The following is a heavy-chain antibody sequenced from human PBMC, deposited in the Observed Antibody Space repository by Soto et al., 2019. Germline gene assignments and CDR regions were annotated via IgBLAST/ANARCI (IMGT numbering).Heavy chain of an antibody. D-gene: IGHD2-2*01. CDR3: TRHAELGYCISTSCPKRVWFDP. CDR1: GFTFSGSA. Sequence: EVQLVESGGGLVQPGGSLKLSCAASGFTFSGSAMHWVRQASGKGLEWVGRIRSKANSYATAYAASMKGRFTISRDDSKNTAYLQMNSLKTEDTAVYYCTRHAELGYCISTSCPKRVWFDPWGQGTLVTVSS. J-gene: IGHJ5*02. V-gene: IGHV3-73*01. CDR2: IRSKANSYAT.